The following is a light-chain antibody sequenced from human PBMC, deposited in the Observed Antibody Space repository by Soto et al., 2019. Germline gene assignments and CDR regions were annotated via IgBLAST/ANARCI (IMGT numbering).Light chain of an antibody. CDR3: QQYNSYPWT. CDR2: KAS. V-gene: IGKV1-5*03. J-gene: IGKJ1*01. Sequence: DTQMTQSPSPLSASVGDRVTIICRASQTISSWLAWYQQKPGKAPKLLIYKASSLESGVPSRFSGSGSGTEFTLTISSLQPDDFATYYCQQYNSYPWTFGQGTKVEIK. CDR1: QTISSW.